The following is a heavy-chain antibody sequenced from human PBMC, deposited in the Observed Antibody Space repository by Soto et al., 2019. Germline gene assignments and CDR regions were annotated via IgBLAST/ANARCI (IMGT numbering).Heavy chain of an antibody. Sequence: PGGSLRLSCAASGFTFSSYAMSWVRQAPGKGLEWVSAISGSGGSTYYADSVKGRFTISRDNSKNTLYLQMNSLRAEDTAVYYCARDGCSSTSCYGPPGGMDVWGQGTTVTVSS. CDR3: ARDGCSSTSCYGPPGGMDV. J-gene: IGHJ6*02. CDR2: ISGSGGST. V-gene: IGHV3-23*01. D-gene: IGHD2-2*01. CDR1: GFTFSSYA.